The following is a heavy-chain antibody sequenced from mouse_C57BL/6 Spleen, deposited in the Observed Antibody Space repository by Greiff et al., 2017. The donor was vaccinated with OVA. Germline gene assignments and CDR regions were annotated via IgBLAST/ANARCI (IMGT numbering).Heavy chain of an antibody. CDR2: ISNGGGST. CDR3: ARRGVITTVVAEGAMDY. V-gene: IGHV5-12*01. Sequence: EVMLVESGGGLVQPGGSLKLSCAASGFTFSDYYMYWVRQTPEKRLEWVAYISNGGGSTYYPDTVKGRFTISRDNAKNTLYLQMSRLKSEDTAMYYCARRGVITTVVAEGAMDYWGQGTSVTVSS. J-gene: IGHJ4*01. D-gene: IGHD1-1*01. CDR1: GFTFSDYY.